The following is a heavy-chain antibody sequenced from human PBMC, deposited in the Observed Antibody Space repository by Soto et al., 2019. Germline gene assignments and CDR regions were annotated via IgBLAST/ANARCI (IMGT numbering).Heavy chain of an antibody. J-gene: IGHJ5*02. CDR3: ASTIVGATNGWFDP. CDR2: ISGSGGGT. Sequence: PGGSLRLSCAASGFTFSSYAMSWVRQAPGKGLEWVSAISGSGGGTYYADSVKGRFTISRDNSKNTLYLQMNSLRAEDTAVYYCASTIVGATNGWFDPWGQGTLVTVSS. V-gene: IGHV3-23*01. CDR1: GFTFSSYA. D-gene: IGHD1-26*01.